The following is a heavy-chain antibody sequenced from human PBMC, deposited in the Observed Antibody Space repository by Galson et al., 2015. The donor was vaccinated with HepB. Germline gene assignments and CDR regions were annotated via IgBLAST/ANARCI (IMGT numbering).Heavy chain of an antibody. CDR3: ARDVLSGRLPESPFDY. CDR2: IIPILGIA. V-gene: IGHV1-69*04. CDR1: GGTFSSYT. J-gene: IGHJ4*02. Sequence: SVKVSCKASGGTFSSYTISWVRQAPGQGLEWMGRIIPILGIANYAQKFQGRVTITADKSTSTAYMELSSLRSEDTAVYYCARDVLSGRLPESPFDYWGQGTLVTVSS. D-gene: IGHD2-2*01.